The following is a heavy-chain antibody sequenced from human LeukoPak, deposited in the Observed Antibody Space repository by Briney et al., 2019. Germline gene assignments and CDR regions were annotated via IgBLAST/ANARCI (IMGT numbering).Heavy chain of an antibody. J-gene: IGHJ6*02. D-gene: IGHD2-21*01. V-gene: IGHV1-69*04. CDR2: IIPILGIA. CDR1: GGTSRSYA. CDR3: ARERLVVVSAAVDYYYGMDV. Sequence: SVKVSCKASGGTSRSYAITWVRQAPGQGLEWMGRIIPILGIADYTQQLQGRVTITADKSTSTAYMELSSLRSEDTAVYYCARERLVVVSAAVDYYYGMDVWGQGTTVIVSS.